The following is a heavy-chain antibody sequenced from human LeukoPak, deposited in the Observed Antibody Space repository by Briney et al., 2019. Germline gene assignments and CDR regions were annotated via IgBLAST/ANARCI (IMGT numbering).Heavy chain of an antibody. V-gene: IGHV4-61*02. CDR1: GDSISSGDYY. J-gene: IGHJ4*02. CDR3: ARGYVLVWFGELLRGSTYFDY. D-gene: IGHD3-10*01. Sequence: SETLSLTCTVSGDSISSGDYYWSWIRQPAGKGLEWIGRISSSGSTNYNPSLKSRVTISVDTSKNQFSLKLSSVTASDTAVYFCARGYVLVWFGELLRGSTYFDYWGQGTLVTVSS. CDR2: ISSSGST.